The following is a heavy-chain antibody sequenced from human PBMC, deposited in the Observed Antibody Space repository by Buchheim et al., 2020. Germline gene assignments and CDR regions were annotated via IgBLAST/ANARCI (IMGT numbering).Heavy chain of an antibody. CDR2: INHSGST. J-gene: IGHJ6*02. V-gene: IGHV4-34*01. CDR1: GGSFSGYY. Sequence: QVQLQQWGAGLLKPSETLSLTCAVYGGSFSGYYWSWIRQPPGKGLEWIGEINHSGSTNYNPSLKSRVTISVDTSKNQFSLKLSSVTAADTAVYYCARGRARYCSSTSCPYYYYYGMDVWGQETT. CDR3: ARGRARYCSSTSCPYYYYYGMDV. D-gene: IGHD2-2*01.